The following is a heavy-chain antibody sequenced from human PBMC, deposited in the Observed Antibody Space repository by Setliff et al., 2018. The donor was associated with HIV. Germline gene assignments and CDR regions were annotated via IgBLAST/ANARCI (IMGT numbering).Heavy chain of an antibody. CDR1: GDSVSSGSYY. CDR2: IYYNGIT. CDR3: ARRIYGNNPYFDY. D-gene: IGHD4-17*01. V-gene: IGHV4-61*01. Sequence: SETLSLTCTVSGDSVSSGSYYWSWIRQPPGKGLEWIGYIYYNGITYYNPSLKSRVTISVDTSQNQFSLKLSSVTAADTAIYYCARRIYGNNPYFDYWSQGTLVTVSS. J-gene: IGHJ4*02.